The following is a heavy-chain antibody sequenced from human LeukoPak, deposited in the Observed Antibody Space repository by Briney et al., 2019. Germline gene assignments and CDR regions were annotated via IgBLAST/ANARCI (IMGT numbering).Heavy chain of an antibody. CDR3: ARDGDCSGGSCYPYYYYYGMDV. J-gene: IGHJ6*02. CDR1: GGSISSSNW. D-gene: IGHD2-15*01. Sequence: PSGTLSLTCAVSGGSISSSNWWSWVRQPPGKGLEWIGEIYHSGSTNYNPSLKSRVTISVDKSKNQFSLKLSSVTAADTAVYYCARDGDCSGGSCYPYYYYYGMDVWGQGTTVTVSS. V-gene: IGHV4-4*02. CDR2: IYHSGST.